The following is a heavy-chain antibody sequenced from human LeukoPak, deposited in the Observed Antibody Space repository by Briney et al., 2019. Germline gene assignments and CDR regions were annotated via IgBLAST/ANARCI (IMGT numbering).Heavy chain of an antibody. D-gene: IGHD3-16*02. CDR3: ARGVDKSYDYVWGSYPLTLDY. CDR2: INPNSGGT. V-gene: IGHV1-2*02. Sequence: VASVKVSCKASGYAFTRHYMHWVRQAPGQGLEWMGWINPNSGGTNYAQKFQGRVTMTRDTSISTAYMELSRLRSDDTAVYYCARGVDKSYDYVWGSYPLTLDYWGQGTLVTVSS. J-gene: IGHJ4*02. CDR1: GYAFTRHY.